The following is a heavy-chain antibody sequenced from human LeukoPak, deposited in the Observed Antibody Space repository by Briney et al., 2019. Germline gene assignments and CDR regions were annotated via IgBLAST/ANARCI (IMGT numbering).Heavy chain of an antibody. CDR2: ISWNSGSI. J-gene: IGHJ4*02. CDR1: GFTFDDYT. V-gene: IGHV3-9*01. CDR3: AKGYSSGWYLAGLDY. D-gene: IGHD6-19*01. Sequence: SLRLSCAASGFTFDDYTMHWVRQAPGKGLEWVSGISWNSGSIGYADSVKGRFTISRDNAKNSLYLQMNSLRAEDTALYYCAKGYSSGWYLAGLDYWGQGTLVTVSS.